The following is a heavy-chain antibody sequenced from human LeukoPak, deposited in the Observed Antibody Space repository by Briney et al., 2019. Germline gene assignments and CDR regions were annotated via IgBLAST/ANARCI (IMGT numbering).Heavy chain of an antibody. V-gene: IGHV3-66*01. J-gene: IGHJ5*02. CDR3: ARDLQDSSSWTNWFDP. CDR2: IYSGGST. D-gene: IGHD6-13*01. Sequence: GGSLRLSCAASGFTVSSNYMSWGRQAPGKGLEWVSVIYSGGSTYYADSVKGRFTISRDNSKNTLYLQMNSLRAEDTAVYYCARDLQDSSSWTNWFDPWGQGTLVTVSS. CDR1: GFTVSSNY.